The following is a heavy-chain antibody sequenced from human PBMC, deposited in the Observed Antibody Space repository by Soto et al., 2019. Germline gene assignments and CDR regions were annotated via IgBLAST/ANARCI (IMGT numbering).Heavy chain of an antibody. J-gene: IGHJ6*02. CDR1: GYTFTSYG. D-gene: IGHD6-19*01. Sequence: GASVKVSCKASGYTFTSYGISWVRQAPGQGLEWMGWISAYNGNTNYAQKLQGRVTITADESTSTAYMELSSLRSEDTAVYYCARDPRAVQWYYGMDVWGQGTTVTVSS. V-gene: IGHV1-18*01. CDR2: ISAYNGNT. CDR3: ARDPRAVQWYYGMDV.